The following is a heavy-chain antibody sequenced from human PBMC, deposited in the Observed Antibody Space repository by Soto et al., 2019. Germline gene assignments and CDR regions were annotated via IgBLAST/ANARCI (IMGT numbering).Heavy chain of an antibody. V-gene: IGHV4-30-4*01. Sequence: PSETLSLTCTVSGGSINSGDYYWSWIRQPPGKGLEWIGYIYYSGSTYHNPSLKSRINISVDSSKNQFSLKLSSVTAADTAVYDCARDYRYGSGSPFAYWGQLTLVTISS. J-gene: IGHJ4*02. CDR1: GGSINSGDYY. CDR3: ARDYRYGSGSPFAY. D-gene: IGHD3-10*01. CDR2: IYYSGST.